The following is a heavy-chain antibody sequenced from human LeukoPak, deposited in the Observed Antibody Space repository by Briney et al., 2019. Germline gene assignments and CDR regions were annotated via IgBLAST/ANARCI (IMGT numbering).Heavy chain of an antibody. CDR2: IADSGSSI. CDR3: ARSIGLTGGGVDV. V-gene: IGHV3-11*01. J-gene: IGHJ6*02. Sequence: GGSLRLSCAASGFTFRDYNMNWVRQAPGQGLEWVSYIADSGSSIHYADSVNGRFTISSDNAKNSLYLQMNSLRAEESAVYYCARSIGLTGGGVDVWGRGTTVTVSS. D-gene: IGHD3-9*01. CDR1: GFTFRDYN.